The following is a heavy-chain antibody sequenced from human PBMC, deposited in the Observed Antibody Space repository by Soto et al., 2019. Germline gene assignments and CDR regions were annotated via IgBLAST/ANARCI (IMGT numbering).Heavy chain of an antibody. J-gene: IGHJ4*02. V-gene: IGHV3-23*01. Sequence: GGSLRLSCAASGFTFSSYAMSWVRQAPGKGLEWVSGISGTGGSTYYADSVKGRFTISRDNSKNTLYLQTNSLKAEDTAVFYCAKTASTSWRYSFDYWGQGTLVTVSS. CDR2: ISGTGGST. CDR3: AKTASTSWRYSFDY. CDR1: GFTFSSYA. D-gene: IGHD2-2*01.